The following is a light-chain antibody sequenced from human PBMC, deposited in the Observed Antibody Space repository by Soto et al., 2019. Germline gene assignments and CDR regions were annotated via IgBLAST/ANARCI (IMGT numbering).Light chain of an antibody. CDR3: QHYNSYPLT. J-gene: IGKJ4*01. CDR1: QSINSW. CDR2: KAS. V-gene: IGKV1-5*03. Sequence: DIKMTQSLSTLSATVGDRVTITCRASQSINSWLAWYQQKPGKAPTLLIYKASSLQGGAPSRFSGSGSGTEFTLTISSLQPDDFATYYCQHYNSYPLTFGGRTKVDIK.